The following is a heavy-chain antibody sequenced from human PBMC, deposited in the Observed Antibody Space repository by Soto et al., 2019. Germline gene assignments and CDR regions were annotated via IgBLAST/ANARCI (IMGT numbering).Heavy chain of an antibody. Sequence: QVQLQESGPGLVKPSQTLSLTCTVSGGSISSAAYYWSWIRQHPGKGLVWIGYISHSGGTYYTPSLKSRVIISADTSKNQFSLNLTSVTAADTAVYYCAREYTYGSNFFDCWGQGALVTVSS. V-gene: IGHV4-31*03. CDR3: AREYTYGSNFFDC. CDR2: ISHSGGT. D-gene: IGHD5-18*01. CDR1: GGSISSAAYY. J-gene: IGHJ4*02.